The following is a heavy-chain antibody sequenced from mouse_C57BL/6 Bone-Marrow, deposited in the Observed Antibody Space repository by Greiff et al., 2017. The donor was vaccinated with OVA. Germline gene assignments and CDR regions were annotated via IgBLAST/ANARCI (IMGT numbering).Heavy chain of an antibody. CDR2: IDPSDSET. Sequence: VQLQQPGAELVRPGSSVKLSCKASGYTFTSYWMHWVKQRPIQGLEWIGNIDPSDSETHYNQKFKDKATLTVDKSSSTAYMQLSSLTSEDSAVYYCAFTTRERDYYAMDYWGQGTSVTVSS. CDR3: AFTTRERDYYAMDY. J-gene: IGHJ4*01. V-gene: IGHV1-52*01. D-gene: IGHD2-12*01. CDR1: GYTFTSYW.